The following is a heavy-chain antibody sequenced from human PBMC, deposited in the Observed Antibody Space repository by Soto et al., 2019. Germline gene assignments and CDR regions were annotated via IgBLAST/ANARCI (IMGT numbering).Heavy chain of an antibody. CDR2: ISGSGGST. D-gene: IGHD5-12*01. CDR3: AKSISEVQIEEPDVDIVATIPRVVDY. CDR1: GFTFSSYA. Sequence: EVQLLESGGGLVQPGGSLRLSCAASGFTFSSYAMSWVRQAPGKGLEWVSAISGSGGSTYYADSVKGRFTISRDNSKNTLYLQMNSLRAEDTAVYYCAKSISEVQIEEPDVDIVATIPRVVDYWGQGTLVTVSS. J-gene: IGHJ4*02. V-gene: IGHV3-23*01.